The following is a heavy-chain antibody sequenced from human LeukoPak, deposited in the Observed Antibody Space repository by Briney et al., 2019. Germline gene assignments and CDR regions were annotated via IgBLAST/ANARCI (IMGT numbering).Heavy chain of an antibody. J-gene: IGHJ4*02. Sequence: SGTLSLTCAVSGGSISSSNWWSWVRPPPGKGLEWIGEIYHSGSTNYNPSLKSRVTISVDKSKNQFSLKLSSVTAADTAVYYCARDVLPGIAVAGGNYWGQGTLVTVSS. D-gene: IGHD6-19*01. CDR1: GGSISSSNW. CDR3: ARDVLPGIAVAGGNY. V-gene: IGHV4-4*02. CDR2: IYHSGST.